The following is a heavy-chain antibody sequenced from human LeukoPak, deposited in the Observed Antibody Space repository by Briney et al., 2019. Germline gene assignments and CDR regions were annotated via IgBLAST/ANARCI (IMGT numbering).Heavy chain of an antibody. V-gene: IGHV4-38-2*01. Sequence: SETLSLTCAVSGYSISSGYYWGWIRQPPGKGLEWIGRIYHSGSTYYNPSLKSRVSISVDTSKNQFSLKLSSVTAADTAVYYCARRCSGGSCYSTYFDYWGQGTLVTVSS. J-gene: IGHJ4*02. CDR2: IYHSGST. CDR1: GYSISSGYY. CDR3: ARRCSGGSCYSTYFDY. D-gene: IGHD2-15*01.